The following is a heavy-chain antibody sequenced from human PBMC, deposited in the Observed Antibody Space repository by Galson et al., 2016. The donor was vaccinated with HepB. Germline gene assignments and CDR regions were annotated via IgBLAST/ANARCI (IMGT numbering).Heavy chain of an antibody. J-gene: IGHJ4*02. CDR1: GLPFSDSY. Sequence: SLRLSCAASGLPFSDSYMSWIRQAPGKGLEWISYISNTGNTIYYADSVKGRFTISRDNAKNSVYLQMNTLSGEDTAVYYCATQLHLIIVPGTFDSWGQGTLVTVSS. V-gene: IGHV3-11*01. CDR3: ATQLHLIIVPGTFDS. CDR2: ISNTGNTI. D-gene: IGHD2/OR15-2a*01.